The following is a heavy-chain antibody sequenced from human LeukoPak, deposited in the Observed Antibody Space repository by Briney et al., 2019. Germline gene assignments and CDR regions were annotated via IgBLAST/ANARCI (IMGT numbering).Heavy chain of an antibody. CDR3: ARDPHNPGPIDY. Sequence: PGGSLRLSCAASGFTFSSYSMNCVRQAPGKGLEWVSSISGNNNYIYYADSVGGRFTISRDNARDSLFLQMDSLRAEDTAVYYCARDPHNPGPIDYWGQGTLVTVSS. CDR2: ISGNNNYI. CDR1: GFTFSSYS. J-gene: IGHJ4*02. V-gene: IGHV3-21*01.